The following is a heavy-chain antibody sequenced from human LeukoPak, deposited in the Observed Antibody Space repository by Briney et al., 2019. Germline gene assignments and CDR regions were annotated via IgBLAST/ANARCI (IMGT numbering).Heavy chain of an antibody. D-gene: IGHD2-2*01. CDR1: GFTFSSYS. J-gene: IGHJ4*02. V-gene: IGHV3-21*01. CDR3: ARVSSTHGEYYFDY. Sequence: PGGSLRLSCAASGFTFSSYSMNWVRQAPGKGLEWVSSISSRSSYIYYADSVKGRFTISRDNAKNSLYLQMNSLRAEDTAVYYCARVSSTHGEYYFDYWGQGTLVTVSS. CDR2: ISSRSSYI.